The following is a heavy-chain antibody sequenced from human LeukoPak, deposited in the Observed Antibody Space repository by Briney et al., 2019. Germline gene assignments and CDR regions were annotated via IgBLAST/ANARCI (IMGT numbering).Heavy chain of an antibody. V-gene: IGHV3-48*01. J-gene: IGHJ4*02. CDR2: ISSSSSTI. CDR3: AKDPGYSSDWYGRGFDY. CDR1: GFTFSSYS. D-gene: IGHD6-19*01. Sequence: GGSLRLSCAASGFTFSSYSMNWVRQAPGKGLEWVSYISSSSSTIYYADSVKGRFTISRDNAKNSLYLQMNSLRAEDTAVYYCAKDPGYSSDWYGRGFDYWGQGTLVTVSS.